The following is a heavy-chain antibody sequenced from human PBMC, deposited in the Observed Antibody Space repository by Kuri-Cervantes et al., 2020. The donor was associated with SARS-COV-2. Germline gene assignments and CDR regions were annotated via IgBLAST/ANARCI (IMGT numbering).Heavy chain of an antibody. V-gene: IGHV3-30*02. CDR3: AKVDY. Sequence: GESLKISCAASGFTFSSYEMNWVRQAPGKGLEWVAFIRYDGSNKYYADSVKGRFTISRDNSKNTLYLQMNSLRAEDTAVYYCAKVDYWGQGTLVTVSS. J-gene: IGHJ4*02. CDR2: IRYDGSNK. CDR1: GFTFSSYE.